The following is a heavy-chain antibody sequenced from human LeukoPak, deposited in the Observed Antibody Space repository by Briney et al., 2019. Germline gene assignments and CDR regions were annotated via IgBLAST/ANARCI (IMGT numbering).Heavy chain of an antibody. D-gene: IGHD3-22*01. V-gene: IGHV3-21*05. CDR2: ISSSSSYI. CDR3: ARDDSSGYFY. Sequence: AGGSLRLSCAASGFTFSSYSMNWVRQAPGKGLEWVSYISSSSSYIYYADSVKGRFTISRDNAKNSLYLQMNSLRAEDTAVYYCARDDSSGYFYWGQGTLVTVSS. CDR1: GFTFSSYS. J-gene: IGHJ4*02.